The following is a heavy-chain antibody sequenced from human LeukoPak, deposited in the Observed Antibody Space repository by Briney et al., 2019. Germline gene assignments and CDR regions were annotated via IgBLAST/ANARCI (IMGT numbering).Heavy chain of an antibody. J-gene: IGHJ4*02. D-gene: IGHD2-21*02. Sequence: ASVKVSCKASGYIFTDYYMHWVRQAPGQGLEWMGRINPNNGGTYYSQKFQGRVTMTRGTSITTAYMELSRLRSDDTAVYYCARAPAYCGGDCYFYWGQGTLVTVSS. V-gene: IGHV1-2*06. CDR1: GYIFTDYY. CDR2: INPNNGGT. CDR3: ARAPAYCGGDCYFY.